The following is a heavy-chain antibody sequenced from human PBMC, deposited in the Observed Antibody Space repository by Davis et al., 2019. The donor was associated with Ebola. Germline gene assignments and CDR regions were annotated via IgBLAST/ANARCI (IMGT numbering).Heavy chain of an antibody. CDR1: GFTFSSYS. CDR2: ISSSSSYI. Sequence: GGSLRLSCAASGFTFSSYSMNWVRQAPGKGLEWVSSISSSSSYIYYADSVKGRFTISRDNAKNSLYLQMNSLRDEDTAVYYCARREAVAGIPRSDYYYGMDVWGQGTTVTVSS. V-gene: IGHV3-21*01. D-gene: IGHD6-19*01. J-gene: IGHJ6*02. CDR3: ARREAVAGIPRSDYYYGMDV.